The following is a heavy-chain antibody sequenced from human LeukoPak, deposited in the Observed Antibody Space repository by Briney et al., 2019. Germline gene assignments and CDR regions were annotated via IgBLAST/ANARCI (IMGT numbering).Heavy chain of an antibody. J-gene: IGHJ3*01. CDR1: GGSFSGYY. CDR3: ARRPRYSSSRAFDV. D-gene: IGHD6-6*01. V-gene: IGHV4-34*01. Sequence: SETLSLTCAVYGGSFSGYYWSWIRQPPGKGLERIGEINHSGSTNYKPSLKSRVTISVDTSKNQFSLKLNSMTAADTAVYYCARRPRYSSSRAFDVWGPGTMVTVSS. CDR2: INHSGST.